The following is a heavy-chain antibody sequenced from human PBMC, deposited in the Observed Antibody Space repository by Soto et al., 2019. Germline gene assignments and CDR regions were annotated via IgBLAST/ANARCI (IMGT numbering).Heavy chain of an antibody. CDR1: GYSIGTYNW. Sequence: QLQLQESGPGLVKPSDTLSLTCAVPGYSIGTYNWWAWIRQPPGKGLEWIGYIYYTGTVYYNLSLKNRVSMSVDPARDQFSLRLSSVTAADTAVYYCARPSRLKTGQLDYWGQGALVTVSS. CDR3: ARPSRLKTGQLDY. J-gene: IGHJ4*02. V-gene: IGHV4-28*05. D-gene: IGHD3-9*01. CDR2: IYYTGTV.